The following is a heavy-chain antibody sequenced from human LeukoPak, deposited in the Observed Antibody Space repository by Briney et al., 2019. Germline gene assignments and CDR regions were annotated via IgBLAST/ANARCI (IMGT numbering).Heavy chain of an antibody. V-gene: IGHV3-21*04. CDR1: GFTFSSYS. CDR2: ISSSSSYI. CDR3: AKDIGRVDTASTYMDV. D-gene: IGHD5-18*01. Sequence: GGSLRLSCAASGFTFSSYSMNWVRQAPGKGLEWVSSISSSSSYIYYADSVKGRFTISRDNAKNSLYLQMNSLRAEDTALYYCAKDIGRVDTASTYMDVWGKGTTVTISS. J-gene: IGHJ6*03.